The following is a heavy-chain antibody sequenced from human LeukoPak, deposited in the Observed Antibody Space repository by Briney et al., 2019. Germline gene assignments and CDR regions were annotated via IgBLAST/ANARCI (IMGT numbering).Heavy chain of an antibody. J-gene: IGHJ6*02. Sequence: GGSLRLSCAASGITFSSYWMSWVRQAPGKGLEWVANIKQDGSEKYYVDSVKGRFTISRDNAKNSLCLQMNSLRAEDTAVYYCARDEHIVVVTAIFGYYYGMDVWGQGTTVTVSS. CDR3: ARDEHIVVVTAIFGYYYGMDV. CDR1: GITFSSYW. CDR2: IKQDGSEK. D-gene: IGHD2-21*02. V-gene: IGHV3-7*03.